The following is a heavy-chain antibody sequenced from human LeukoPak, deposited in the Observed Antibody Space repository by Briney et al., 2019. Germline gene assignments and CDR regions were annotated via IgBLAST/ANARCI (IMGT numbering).Heavy chain of an antibody. D-gene: IGHD3-10*01. CDR1: GFTFSSYS. CDR3: ARDEMRTYGSGDNNDY. CDR2: ISSSSSYI. V-gene: IGHV3-21*01. Sequence: PGGSLRLSCAASGFTFSSYSMNWVRQAPGKGLEWVSSISSSSSYIYYADSVKGRFTISRDNAKNSLYLQMNSLRAEDTAVYYCARDEMRTYGSGDNNDYWGQGTLVTVSS. J-gene: IGHJ4*02.